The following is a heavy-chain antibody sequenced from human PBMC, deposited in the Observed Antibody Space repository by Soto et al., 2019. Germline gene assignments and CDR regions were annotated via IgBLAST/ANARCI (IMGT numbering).Heavy chain of an antibody. Sequence: SETLSLTCTVSGGSISSGDYYWSWIRQPPGKGLEWIGYIYYSGSTYYNPSLKSRVTISVDTSKNQFSLKLSSVTAADTAVYYCASFPPRGQNFYDCSVYYLLYPFRGRGTQVTASP. CDR3: ASFPPRGQNFYDCSVYYLLYPF. CDR1: GGSISSGDYY. J-gene: IGHJ4*02. CDR2: IYYSGST. V-gene: IGHV4-30-4*01. D-gene: IGHD3-22*01.